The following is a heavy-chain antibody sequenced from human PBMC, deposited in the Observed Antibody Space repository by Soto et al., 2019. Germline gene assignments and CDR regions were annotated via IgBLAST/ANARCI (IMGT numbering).Heavy chain of an antibody. CDR1: GYTFCSYH. V-gene: IGHV1-18*01. CDR2: ISAYNGNT. Sequence: ASVKVSCKASGYTFCSYHITWVRQAPGQGLEWMGWISAYNGNTNYAQNLQGRVTMTTDPSTSTAYMELRSLRSDDTAVYYCARDLPPVDYWGQGTLVTVSS. CDR3: ARDLPPVDY. J-gene: IGHJ4*02.